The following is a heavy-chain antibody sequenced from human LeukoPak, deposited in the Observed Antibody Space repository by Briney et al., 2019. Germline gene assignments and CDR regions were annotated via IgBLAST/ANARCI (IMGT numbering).Heavy chain of an antibody. CDR3: ARGPQYCSGGSCYSDY. D-gene: IGHD2-15*01. J-gene: IGHJ4*02. CDR1: GGTFSSYA. CDR2: MNPNSGNT. V-gene: IGHV1-8*02. Sequence: ASVKVSCKASGGTFSSYAISWVRRATGQGLEWMGWMNPNSGNTGYAQKFQGRVTMTRNTSISTAYMELSSLRSEDTAVYYCARGPQYCSGGSCYSDYWGQGTLVTVSS.